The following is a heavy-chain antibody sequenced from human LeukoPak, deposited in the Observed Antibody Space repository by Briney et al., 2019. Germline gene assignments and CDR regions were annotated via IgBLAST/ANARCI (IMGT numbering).Heavy chain of an antibody. D-gene: IGHD3-16*01. Sequence: PGGVLKVLLVAPRLTVSKQIITLVAQGPGKGLELVASIRAGGDGTFYADSVKGRVRASRGNSRKTGYLEMNNLRVDDQRVYFCANWGGTQTIGDIWYGPLAYWSQGTEVTVSS. CDR2: IRAGGDGT. V-gene: IGHV3-23*01. J-gene: IGHJ4*02. CDR3: ANWGGTQTIGDIWYGPLAY. CDR1: RLTVSKQI.